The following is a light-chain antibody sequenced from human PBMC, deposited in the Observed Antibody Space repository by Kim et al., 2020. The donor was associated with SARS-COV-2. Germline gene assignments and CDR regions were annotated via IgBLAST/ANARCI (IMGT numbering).Light chain of an antibody. J-gene: IGKJ1*01. Sequence: SESFEDRLTINGRAKKENSIWVAWYRQNPGKAPHLLIDKTSTLQNGVTSRFCGDGSGTEFTLTIDSLQPDDFATYFCQQYKSPTWTFGQGTKLEI. CDR1: KENSIW. CDR3: QQYKSPTWT. CDR2: KTS. V-gene: IGKV1-5*03.